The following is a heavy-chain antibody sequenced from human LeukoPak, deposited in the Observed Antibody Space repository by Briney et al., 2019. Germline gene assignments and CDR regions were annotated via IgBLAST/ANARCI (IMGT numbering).Heavy chain of an antibody. J-gene: IGHJ4*02. D-gene: IGHD3-22*01. V-gene: IGHV4-39*01. Sequence: PSETLSLTCTVSGGSISSSSYYWGWIRQPPGKGLEWIGSIYYSGSTYYNPSLKSRVTISVDTSKNQFSLKLSSVTAADTAVYYCARRGGSVVVITYFDYWGQRTLVTVSS. CDR1: GGSISSSSYY. CDR2: IYYSGST. CDR3: ARRGGSVVVITYFDY.